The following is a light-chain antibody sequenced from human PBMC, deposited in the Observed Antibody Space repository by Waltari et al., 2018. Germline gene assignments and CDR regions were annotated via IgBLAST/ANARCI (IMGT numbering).Light chain of an antibody. CDR3: AAWDDSLSGWV. CDR1: GSNIGINY. J-gene: IGLJ3*02. Sequence: QSVLTQPPSASGTPGQTVTISCSGSGSNIGINYVYWYQQFPGTAPKLLIYRHNQRPSGVPDRFSGSKSGTSASLAISGLRSEDGADYYCAAWDDSLSGWVFGGGTKLTVL. V-gene: IGLV1-47*01. CDR2: RHN.